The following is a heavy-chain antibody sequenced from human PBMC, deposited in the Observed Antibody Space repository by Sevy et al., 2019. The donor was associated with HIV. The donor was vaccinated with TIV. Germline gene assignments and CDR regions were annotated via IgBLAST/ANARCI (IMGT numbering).Heavy chain of an antibody. V-gene: IGHV5-51*01. Sequence: GESLKISCKGSGYSFTSYWIGWVRQMPGKGLEWMGIIYPGDSDTRYSPSFQGQVTISADKSISTAYLQRSSLKAADTAMYYCARHDKVGAVAGMDYAFDVWGQGTMVTVSS. CDR3: ARHDKVGAVAGMDYAFDV. J-gene: IGHJ3*01. D-gene: IGHD6-19*01. CDR2: IYPGDSDT. CDR1: GYSFTSYW.